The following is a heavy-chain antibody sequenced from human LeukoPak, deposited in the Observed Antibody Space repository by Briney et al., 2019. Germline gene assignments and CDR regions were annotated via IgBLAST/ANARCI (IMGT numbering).Heavy chain of an antibody. CDR2: IYYSGST. J-gene: IGHJ6*02. CDR1: GGSISSYY. Sequence: SETLSLTCTVSGGSISSYYWSWIRQPPGKGLEWIGYIYYSGSTNYNPSLKSRVTISVDTSKNQFSLKMSSVTAADTAVYYCARKPPSGPGYYYSYGMDVWGQGTTVTVSS. CDR3: ARKPPSGPGYYYSYGMDV. V-gene: IGHV4-59*08.